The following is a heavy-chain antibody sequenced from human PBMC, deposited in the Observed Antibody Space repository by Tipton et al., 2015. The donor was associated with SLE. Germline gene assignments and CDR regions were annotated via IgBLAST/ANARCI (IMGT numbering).Heavy chain of an antibody. CDR1: GGSISSGDYS. Sequence: TLSLTCTVSGGSISSGDYSWSWIRQPPGKGLEWIGYIYYSGSTYYNPSLKSRVTISVDTSKNQFSLKLSSVTAADTAVYYCARDFGSSGSFDYWGQRTLVTVSS. D-gene: IGHD6-13*01. J-gene: IGHJ4*02. V-gene: IGHV4-30-4*01. CDR2: IYYSGST. CDR3: ARDFGSSGSFDY.